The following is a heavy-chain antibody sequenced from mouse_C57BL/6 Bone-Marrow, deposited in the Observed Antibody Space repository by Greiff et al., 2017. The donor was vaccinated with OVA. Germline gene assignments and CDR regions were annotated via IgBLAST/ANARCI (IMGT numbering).Heavy chain of an antibody. CDR2: IYPGGGYT. CDR3: ERRIIRRDYAIDY. D-gene: IGHD1-2*01. J-gene: IGHJ4*01. CDR1: GYTFTNYW. V-gene: IGHV1-63*01. Sequence: QIQLQQSGAELVRPGTSVKMSCKASGYTFTNYWIGWAKQRPGHGLEWIGDIYPGGGYTNYNEKFKGKATLTADKSSSTAYMQFSSLTSEDSAIYYCERRIIRRDYAIDYWGQGTTVTVSS.